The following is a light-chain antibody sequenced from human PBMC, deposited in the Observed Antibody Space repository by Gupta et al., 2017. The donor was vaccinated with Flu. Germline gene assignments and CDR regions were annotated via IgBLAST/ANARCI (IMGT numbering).Light chain of an antibody. CDR2: AAS. V-gene: IGKV1-16*02. CDR1: QGISTY. J-gene: IGKJ3*01. CDR3: QHYDSYPIT. Sequence: IQITHSRPSLSASVGDSVTIPRRPTQGISTYLAWFQQKPGKAPKSLIYAASRVQSGIPSKFSGSGSGTDFTLTISSLQPEDFATYYCQHYDSYPITFGHGTKVDIK.